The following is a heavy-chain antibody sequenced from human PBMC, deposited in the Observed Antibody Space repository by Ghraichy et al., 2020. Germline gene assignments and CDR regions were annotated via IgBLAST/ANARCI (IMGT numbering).Heavy chain of an antibody. CDR3: ARGYLWGLGPNQRYYYMDV. CDR1: GDSVSSNSAA. V-gene: IGHV6-1*01. Sequence: SQTLSLTCAISGDSVSSNSAAWNWIRQSPSRGLEWLGRTYYRSKWYNDYAVSVKSRITINPDTSKNQFSLQLNSVTPEDTAVYYCARGYLWGLGPNQRYYYMDVWGKGTTVTVSS. CDR2: TYYRSKWYN. J-gene: IGHJ6*03. D-gene: IGHD1-26*01.